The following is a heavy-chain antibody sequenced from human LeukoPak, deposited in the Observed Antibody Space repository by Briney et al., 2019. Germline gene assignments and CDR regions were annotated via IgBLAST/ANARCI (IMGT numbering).Heavy chain of an antibody. V-gene: IGHV3-15*01. D-gene: IGHD3-10*01. CDR1: GFTFSNAW. Sequence: GGSLRLSCAVSGFTFSNAWMTWVRQAPGKGLEWVGRIKSNSDGGTADYAGTVRGRFTISRDDSKNTLYLQMNSLKTEDTALYYCTTTRDLWFRDYYYGMDIWGQGTTVTVSS. CDR3: TTTRDLWFRDYYYGMDI. J-gene: IGHJ6*02. CDR2: IKSNSDGGTA.